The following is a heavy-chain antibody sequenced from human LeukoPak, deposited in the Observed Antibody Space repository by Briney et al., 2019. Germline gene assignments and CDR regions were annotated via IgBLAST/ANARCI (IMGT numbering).Heavy chain of an antibody. D-gene: IGHD3-10*01. CDR2: ISAYNGNT. CDR3: AATPRGLRRGSDAP. V-gene: IGHV1-18*01. Sequence: ASVKVSCKASGYTFTSYGISWVRQAPGQGLEWMGWISAYNGNTNYAKKLQGRVTMTTDTSKSTGYMELRSLRSDDTAVYYCAATPRGLRRGSDAPWGQGTLVTVSS. J-gene: IGHJ5*02. CDR1: GYTFTSYG.